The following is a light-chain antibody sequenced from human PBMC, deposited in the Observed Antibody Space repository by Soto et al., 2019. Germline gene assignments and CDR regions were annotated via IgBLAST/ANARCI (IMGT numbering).Light chain of an antibody. J-gene: IGLJ1*01. CDR3: CSYAGSYTYV. CDR2: DVS. V-gene: IGLV2-11*01. CDR1: SSNVGGYNF. Sequence: QSALTQPRSVSGSPGQSVTISCTGTSSNVGGYNFVSWYQQHPGKAPKLMIYDVSQRPSGVPDRFSGSKSGNTASLTISGLQADDEADYYCCSYAGSYTYVFGTATQLTVL.